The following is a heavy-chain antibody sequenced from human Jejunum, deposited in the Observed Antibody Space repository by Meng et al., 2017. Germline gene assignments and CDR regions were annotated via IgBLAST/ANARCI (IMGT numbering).Heavy chain of an antibody. J-gene: IGHJ5*02. CDR3: ARAKVTSMGYWFDP. CDR1: GGSINTNTYY. D-gene: IGHD2-21*02. V-gene: IGHV4-39*01. CDR2: VYYTGRT. Sequence: QLQLQESGPGLVKPSETLSLTCTVSGGSINTNTYYWDWIRQPPGKGMEWIGSVYYTGRTFYNPSLKSRVTISLDTSKNQFSLNLRSVAAADTAVYYCARAKVTSMGYWFDPWGQGTLVTVSS.